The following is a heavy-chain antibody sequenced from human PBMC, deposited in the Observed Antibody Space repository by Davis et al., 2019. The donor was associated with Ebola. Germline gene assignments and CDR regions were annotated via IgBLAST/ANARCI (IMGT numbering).Heavy chain of an antibody. Sequence: SLKISCAASGFTFDDYAMHWVRQAPGKGLEWVSGISWNSGSIGYADSVKGRFTTSRDNAKNSLYLQMNSLRAEDTALYYCAKGVAGSPLGYGMDVWGQGTTVTVSS. V-gene: IGHV3-9*01. J-gene: IGHJ6*02. CDR2: ISWNSGSI. CDR1: GFTFDDYA. D-gene: IGHD6-19*01. CDR3: AKGVAGSPLGYGMDV.